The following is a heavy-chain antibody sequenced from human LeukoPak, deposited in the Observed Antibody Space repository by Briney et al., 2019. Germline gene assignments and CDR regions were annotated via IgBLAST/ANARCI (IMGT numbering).Heavy chain of an antibody. V-gene: IGHV3-48*02. CDR3: ARDHTDLYDSGGYYPDS. Sequence: GGSLRLSCAASGFTFSSYSLNWVRQAPGKGLQWVSYISTSSATIYYGDSVKGRFTISRDNAKNSLYLQMNSLRDEDTAVYYCARDHTDLYDSGGYYPDSWGQGTLVTVSS. CDR1: GFTFSSYS. CDR2: ISTSSATI. D-gene: IGHD3-22*01. J-gene: IGHJ4*02.